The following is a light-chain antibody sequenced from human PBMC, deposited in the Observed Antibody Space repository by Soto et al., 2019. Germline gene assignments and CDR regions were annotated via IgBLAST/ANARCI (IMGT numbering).Light chain of an antibody. J-gene: IGKJ1*01. CDR1: PSISTY. CDR2: GAS. CDR3: QQSYTTPWT. V-gene: IGKV1-39*01. Sequence: DIQMTQSPSSLSASVGDRVTITCRASPSISTYLNWFQQKPGKAPKLLIYGASSLQSGVPSRFSGSGSGTDFTLTIISLQPEDFATYYCQQSYTTPWTFGQGTKVEVK.